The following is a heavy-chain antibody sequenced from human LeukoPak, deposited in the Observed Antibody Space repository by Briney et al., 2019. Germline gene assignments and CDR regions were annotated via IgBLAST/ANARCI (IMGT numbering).Heavy chain of an antibody. CDR2: IYPADSDT. CDR3: ARSSGGVIVSIDY. V-gene: IGHV5-51*01. D-gene: IGHD3-16*02. CDR1: GYSFTTYW. J-gene: IGHJ4*02. Sequence: GESLKISCKGSGYSFTTYWIGWVRQMPGKGLEWVGIIYPADSDTRYSPSFQGQVTISADKSISTAYLQWSSLKASDTAMYYCARSSGGVIVSIDYWGQGTLVTVSS.